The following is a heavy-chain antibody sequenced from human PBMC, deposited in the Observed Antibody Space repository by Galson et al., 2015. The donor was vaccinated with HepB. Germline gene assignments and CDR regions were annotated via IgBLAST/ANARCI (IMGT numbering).Heavy chain of an antibody. V-gene: IGHV3-33*08. Sequence: SLRLSCAASGFTFSSYGMHWVRQAPGKGLEWVAVIWYDGSNKYYADSVKGRFTISRDNSKNTLYLQMNSLRAEDTAVYYCATAVVTAIHYYYGMDVWGQGTTVTVSS. CDR1: GFTFSSYG. J-gene: IGHJ6*02. D-gene: IGHD2-21*02. CDR3: ATAVVTAIHYYYGMDV. CDR2: IWYDGSNK.